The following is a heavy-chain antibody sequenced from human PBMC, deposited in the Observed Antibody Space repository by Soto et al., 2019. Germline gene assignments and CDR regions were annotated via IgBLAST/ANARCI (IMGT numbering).Heavy chain of an antibody. CDR3: ARDRVVTALDY. D-gene: IGHD3-10*01. CDR1: CWSLITIGIR. J-gene: IGHJ4*02. Sequence: SGPTLANPAETLTLSCAFSCWSLITIGIRVIWMRRPPGKAVDWLARVDWDDDKFYSTSLKTRLTISKDTSRNQVVLTMTNMDPVDTATYYCARDRVVTALDYWAQGTLVTRSS. CDR2: VDWDDDK. V-gene: IGHV2-70*04.